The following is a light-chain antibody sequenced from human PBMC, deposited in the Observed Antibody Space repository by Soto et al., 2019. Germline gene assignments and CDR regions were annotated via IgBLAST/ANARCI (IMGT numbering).Light chain of an antibody. V-gene: IGKV3-20*01. Sequence: EIVLTQSPGTLSLSPGERATLSCRASQSVSSSYLAWYQQKPGQAPRLLIYDASSRATGIPDRFSGSGSGTDFTLTISRLEPEDFAVYYCQQYGSSWWTFGQGTKVDIK. CDR1: QSVSSSY. CDR3: QQYGSSWWT. CDR2: DAS. J-gene: IGKJ1*01.